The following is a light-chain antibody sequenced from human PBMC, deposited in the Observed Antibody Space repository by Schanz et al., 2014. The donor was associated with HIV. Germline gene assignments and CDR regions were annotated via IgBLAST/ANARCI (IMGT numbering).Light chain of an antibody. CDR2: DVN. Sequence: QSLLTQPPSVSGSPGQSITISCTGTSSDVGGYNYVSWYQQHPGKAPKLMIYDVNNRPSGVSNRFSGSKSGNTASLTISGLQAEDEADYYCQSYDSSLNSRVFGPGTKLTVL. CDR3: QSYDSSLNSRV. V-gene: IGLV2-14*01. CDR1: SSDVGGYNY. J-gene: IGLJ1*01.